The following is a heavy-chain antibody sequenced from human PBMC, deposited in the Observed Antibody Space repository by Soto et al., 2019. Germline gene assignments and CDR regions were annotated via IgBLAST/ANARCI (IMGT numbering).Heavy chain of an antibody. CDR1: GFTVSSNY. D-gene: IGHD6-13*01. J-gene: IGHJ4*02. CDR2: IYSGGST. V-gene: IGHV3-53*01. Sequence: EVQLVESGGGLIQPGGSLRLSCAAPGFTVSSNYMSWVRQAPGKGLEWVSVIYSGGSTYYADSVKGRFTISRDNSKNTLYLQMNSLRAEDTAVYYCARGIAAAGALYDYWGQGTLVTVSS. CDR3: ARGIAAAGALYDY.